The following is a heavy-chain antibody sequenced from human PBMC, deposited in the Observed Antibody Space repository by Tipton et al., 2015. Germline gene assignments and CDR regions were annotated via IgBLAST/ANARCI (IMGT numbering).Heavy chain of an antibody. V-gene: IGHV4-39*01. J-gene: IGHJ3*02. D-gene: IGHD3-3*02. Sequence: TLSLTCTVSGGSITTGGYYWVWLRQPPGKGLEWVGKIYYSGNPSYNPSLKSRVTISVDTSKNQFSQKEKSVTAADTAVYYCARLPFVGGSCDDAFEMWGQGTLVTVSS. CDR2: IYYSGNP. CDR3: ARLPFVGGSCDDAFEM. CDR1: GGSITTGGYY.